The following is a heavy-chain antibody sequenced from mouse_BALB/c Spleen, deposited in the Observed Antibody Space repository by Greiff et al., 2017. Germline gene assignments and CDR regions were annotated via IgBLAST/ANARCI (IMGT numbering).Heavy chain of an antibody. J-gene: IGHJ4*01. CDR3: VRHEYYYGSGAMDY. Sequence: EVHLVESGGGLVQPKGSLKLSCAASGFTFNTYAMNWVRQAPGKGLEWVARIRSKSNNYATYYADSVKDRFTISRDDSQSMLYLQMNNLKTEDTAMYYCVRHEYYYGSGAMDYWGQGTSVTVSS. CDR2: IRSKSNNYAT. D-gene: IGHD1-1*01. CDR1: GFTFNTYA. V-gene: IGHV10-1*02.